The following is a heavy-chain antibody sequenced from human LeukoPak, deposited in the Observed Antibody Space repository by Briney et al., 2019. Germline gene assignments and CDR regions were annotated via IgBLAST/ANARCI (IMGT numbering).Heavy chain of an antibody. CDR1: GGTFSSYA. CDR3: ATLSFRESPQPFDY. J-gene: IGHJ4*02. D-gene: IGHD2/OR15-2a*01. Sequence: SVKVSFKASGGTFSSYAISWVRQAPGQGLEWMGGIIPIFGTANYAQKFQGRVTITTHESPSTAYMALSILRSEDTAVYYCATLSFRESPQPFDYWGQGTLVTVSS. V-gene: IGHV1-69*05. CDR2: IIPIFGTA.